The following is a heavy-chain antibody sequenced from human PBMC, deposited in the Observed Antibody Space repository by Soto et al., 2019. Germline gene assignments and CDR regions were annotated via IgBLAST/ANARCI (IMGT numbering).Heavy chain of an antibody. CDR1: IWSFSGYY. J-gene: IGHJ4*02. CDR2: IDHSGST. D-gene: IGHD4-17*01. CDR3: VRGNSATETRKPFDH. V-gene: IGHV4-34*01. Sequence: ASETPSLPCAVYIWSFSGYYWSWIPPPPGKGLEWIGEIDHSGSTNYNPSLKSRVSISVDTSKNQFSLKLSSVTAADTAVYYCVRGNSATETRKPFDHRGQGTQVTVSS.